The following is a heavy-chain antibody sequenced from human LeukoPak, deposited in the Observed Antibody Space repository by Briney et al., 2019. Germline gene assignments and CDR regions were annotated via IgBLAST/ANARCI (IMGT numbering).Heavy chain of an antibody. CDR1: GFSFDDYA. D-gene: IGHD6-13*01. V-gene: IGHV3-9*01. Sequence: GGSLRLSCAASGFSFDDYAMHWVRQAPGKGLEWVSGISWNSGSIGYADSVKGRFTISRDNAKNSLYLQMNSLRAEDTAVYYCARETLYSSSWYGPAFDIWGQGTMVTVSS. CDR3: ARETLYSSSWYGPAFDI. CDR2: ISWNSGSI. J-gene: IGHJ3*02.